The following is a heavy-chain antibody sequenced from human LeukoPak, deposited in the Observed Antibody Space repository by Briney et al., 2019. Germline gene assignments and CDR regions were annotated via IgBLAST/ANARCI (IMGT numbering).Heavy chain of an antibody. CDR1: GFTFSSYG. CDR3: AKERDYVWGSYRPFDY. Sequence: GGSLRLSCAASGFTFSSYGMSWVRQAPGKGLEWVSAISGSGGSTYYADSVKGRFTISRDNSKNTLYLQMNSLRAEDTAVYYCAKERDYVWGSYRPFDYWGQGTLVTVSS. CDR2: ISGSGGST. J-gene: IGHJ4*02. D-gene: IGHD3-16*02. V-gene: IGHV3-23*01.